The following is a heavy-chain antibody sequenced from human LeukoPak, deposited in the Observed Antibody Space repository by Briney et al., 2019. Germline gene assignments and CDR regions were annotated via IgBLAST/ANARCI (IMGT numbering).Heavy chain of an antibody. V-gene: IGHV1-8*01. D-gene: IGHD2-15*01. CDR2: MNPNSGNT. J-gene: IGHJ4*02. CDR3: ARGVRDHCSGGSCYSVY. CDR1: GYTFTSYD. Sequence: ASVNVSFKASGYTFTSYDINWVRQATGQGLEWMGWMNPNSGNTGYAQKFQGRVTMTRNTSISTAYMELSSLRSEDTAVYYCARGVRDHCSGGSCYSVYWGQGTLVTVSS.